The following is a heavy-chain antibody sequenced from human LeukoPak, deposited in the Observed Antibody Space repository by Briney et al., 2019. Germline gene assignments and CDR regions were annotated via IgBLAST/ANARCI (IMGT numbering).Heavy chain of an antibody. V-gene: IGHV3-7*05. J-gene: IGHJ4*02. CDR3: VRGRLTTDY. CDR2: IKQDGSEK. CDR1: GFTFSGYA. D-gene: IGHD1-1*01. Sequence: GRSLRLSCAASGFTFSGYAMHWVRQSPGKGLEWVANIKQDGSEKNYVDSVNGRFTISRDNAKNSLYLQMNSLRAEDTAVYYCVRGRLTTDYWGQGTLVTVSS.